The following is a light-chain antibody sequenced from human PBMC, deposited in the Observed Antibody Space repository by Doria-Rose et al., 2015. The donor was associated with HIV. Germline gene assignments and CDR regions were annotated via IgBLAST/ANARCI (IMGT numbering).Light chain of an antibody. J-gene: IGKJ1*01. CDR1: QTVSTY. V-gene: IGKV1-39*01. CDR2: AAS. CDR3: QQTYSSPPWT. Sequence: LASSIGDRVTITCRASQTVSTYLNWFQQEPGKAPKLLIYAASRLQSGVPSRFSGSGSGTDFTLTISGLQPGDFATYYCQQTYSSPPWTFGQGTKVEMK.